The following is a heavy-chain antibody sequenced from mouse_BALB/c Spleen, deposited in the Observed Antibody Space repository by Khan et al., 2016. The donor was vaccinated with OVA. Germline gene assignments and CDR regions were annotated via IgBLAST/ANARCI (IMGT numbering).Heavy chain of an antibody. CDR3: ARSLYYSDSYAMDY. J-gene: IGHJ4*01. CDR2: ISSTGST. CDR1: GYSITSDYA. D-gene: IGHD2-13*01. Sequence: VQLKESGPGLVKPSQSLSLTCTVTGYSITSDYAWNWIRQFPGNKLEWMGYISSTGSTSYNPSLKSRISITRDTSKNQFFLQLNSVTTEDTATYYCARSLYYSDSYAMDYWGQGTSVTVSS. V-gene: IGHV3-2*02.